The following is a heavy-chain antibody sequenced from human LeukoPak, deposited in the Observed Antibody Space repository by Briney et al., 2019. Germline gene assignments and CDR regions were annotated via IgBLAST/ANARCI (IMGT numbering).Heavy chain of an antibody. D-gene: IGHD2-2*01. CDR3: AKSTYQLLFGLFDY. Sequence: PGGSLRLSCAASGFTFDDYAMHWVRQAPGKGLEWVSGISWNSGSIGYADSVKGRFTISRDNAKNSLYLQMNSLRAEDTALYYCAKSTYQLLFGLFDYWGQGTLVTVSS. J-gene: IGHJ4*02. V-gene: IGHV3-9*01. CDR2: ISWNSGSI. CDR1: GFTFDDYA.